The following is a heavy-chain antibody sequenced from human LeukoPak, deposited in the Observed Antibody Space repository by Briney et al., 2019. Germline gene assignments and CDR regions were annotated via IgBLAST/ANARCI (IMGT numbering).Heavy chain of an antibody. V-gene: IGHV1-18*01. CDR1: GYTFTSYG. Sequence: ASVKVSCKASGYTFTSYGISWVRQAPGQGLEWMGWISAYNGNTNYAQKLQGRVTITRDTSASTAYMELSSLRSEDTAVYYCARDDIVVVVAATPHAFDIWGQGTMVTVSS. D-gene: IGHD2-15*01. J-gene: IGHJ3*02. CDR3: ARDDIVVVVAATPHAFDI. CDR2: ISAYNGNT.